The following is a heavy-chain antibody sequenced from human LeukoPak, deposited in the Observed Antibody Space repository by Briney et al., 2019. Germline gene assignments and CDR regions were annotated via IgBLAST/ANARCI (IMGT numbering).Heavy chain of an antibody. D-gene: IGHD1-26*01. CDR2: IKQDGSEK. V-gene: IGHV3-7*03. J-gene: IGHJ4*02. CDR1: GFTFSSYW. CDR3: VKDVGLTATGSLDY. Sequence: PGGSLRLSCAASGFTFSSYWMSWVRQAPGKGLEWVANIKQDGSEKYYVDSVKGRFIISRDNAKNSVSLQMSTLRPEDTALYYCVKDVGLTATGSLDYWGQGALVTVSS.